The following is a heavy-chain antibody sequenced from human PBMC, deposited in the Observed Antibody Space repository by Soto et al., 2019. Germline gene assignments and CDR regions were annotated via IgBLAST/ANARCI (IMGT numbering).Heavy chain of an antibody. CDR2: IIPIFGTA. J-gene: IGHJ6*02. V-gene: IGHV1-69*06. CDR3: VRVAVITFGGVILKAGTTYYYGMDV. CDR1: GGTFSSYA. D-gene: IGHD3-16*02. Sequence: QVQLVQSGAEVKKPGSSVKVSCKASGGTFSSYAISWVRQAPGQGLEWMGGIIPIFGTANYAQKFQGRVTITADKSTSTAYMELSSLRSEDTAVYYCVRVAVITFGGVILKAGTTYYYGMDVWGQGTTVTVSS.